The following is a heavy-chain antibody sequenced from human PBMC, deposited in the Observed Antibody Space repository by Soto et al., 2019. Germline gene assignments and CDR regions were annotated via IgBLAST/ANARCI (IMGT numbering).Heavy chain of an antibody. CDR2: ISSSSSTI. Sequence: GGSLRLSCAASGFTFSSYSMNWVRQAPGKGLEWVSYISSSSSTIYYADSVKGRFTISRDNAKNSLYLQMNSLRDEDTVVYYCARDLDLGYYYGMDVWGQGTTVTVSS. V-gene: IGHV3-48*02. CDR3: ARDLDLGYYYGMDV. CDR1: GFTFSSYS. D-gene: IGHD3-3*01. J-gene: IGHJ6*02.